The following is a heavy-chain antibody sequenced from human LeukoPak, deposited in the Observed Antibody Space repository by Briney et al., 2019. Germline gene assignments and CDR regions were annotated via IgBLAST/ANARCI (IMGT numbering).Heavy chain of an antibody. CDR2: IIPILGIA. D-gene: IGHD3-3*01. CDR3: ARDSPPIDDFWSGYSGYYYYGMDV. J-gene: IGHJ6*02. CDR1: GGTFSSYA. Sequence: VASVKVSCKASGGTFSSYAISWVRQAPGQGLEWMGRIIPILGIANYAQKFQGRVTITADKSTSTAYMELSSLRSEDTAVYYCARDSPPIDDFWSGYSGYYYYGMDVWGQGTTVTVSS. V-gene: IGHV1-69*04.